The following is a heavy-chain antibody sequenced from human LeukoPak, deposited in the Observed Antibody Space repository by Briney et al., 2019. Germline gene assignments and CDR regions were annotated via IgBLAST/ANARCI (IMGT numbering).Heavy chain of an antibody. D-gene: IGHD6-13*01. V-gene: IGHV4-61*08. Sequence: SETLSLTCTVSGGSISSGGYYWSWIRQPPGKGLEWIGYIYYSGSTNYNPSLKSRVTISVDTSKNQFSLKLSSVTATDTAVYYCARSFQQLVNWFDPWGQGTLVTVSS. CDR1: GGSISSGGYY. J-gene: IGHJ5*02. CDR2: IYYSGST. CDR3: ARSFQQLVNWFDP.